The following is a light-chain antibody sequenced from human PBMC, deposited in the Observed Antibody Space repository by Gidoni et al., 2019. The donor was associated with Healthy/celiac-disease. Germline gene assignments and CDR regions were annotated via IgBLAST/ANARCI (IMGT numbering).Light chain of an antibody. CDR3: QSYDSSLSGYYD. J-gene: IGLJ1*01. V-gene: IGLV1-40*01. CDR1: SSNIGAGYD. CDR2: GNS. Sequence: SSSNIGAGYDVHWYQQLPGTAPKLLIYGNSNRPSGVPDRFSGSKSGTSASLAITGLQAEDEADYYCQSYDSSLSGYYDFGTGTKVTVL.